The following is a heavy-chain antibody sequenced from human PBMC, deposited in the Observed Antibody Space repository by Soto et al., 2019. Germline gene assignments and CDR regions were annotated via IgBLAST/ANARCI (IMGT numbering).Heavy chain of an antibody. V-gene: IGHV3-15*07. D-gene: IGHD3-22*01. CDR2: IKSKTDGGTT. CDR3: TTDSQDYYDSSGYPYYYYYGMDV. Sequence: GGSLRLSCAASGFTFSNAWMNWVRQAPGKGLEWVGRIKSKTDGGTTDYAAPVKGRFTISREDSKNTLYLQMNSLKTEDTAVYYCTTDSQDYYDSSGYPYYYYYGMDVWGQGTTVTVSS. J-gene: IGHJ6*02. CDR1: GFTFSNAW.